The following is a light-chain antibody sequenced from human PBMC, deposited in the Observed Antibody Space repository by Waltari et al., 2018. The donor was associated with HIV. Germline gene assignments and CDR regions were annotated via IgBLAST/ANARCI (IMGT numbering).Light chain of an antibody. CDR1: SSNIGNDY. CDR2: DND. V-gene: IGLV1-51*01. Sequence: QSVLTQPPSVSAAPGQKVTISCSGSSSNIGNDYVSWYQHLPGAAPKLIIYDNDKRPSGIPDRFSGSKSGTSATLGITGLQTGDEADYYCGTWDTSLSGGVFGGGTKLTVL. CDR3: GTWDTSLSGGV. J-gene: IGLJ3*02.